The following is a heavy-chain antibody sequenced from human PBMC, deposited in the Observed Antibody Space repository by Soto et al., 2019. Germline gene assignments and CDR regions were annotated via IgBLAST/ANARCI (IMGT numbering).Heavy chain of an antibody. CDR2: ISGSGGST. D-gene: IGHD2-15*01. Sequence: LRLSCAASGFTFSSYAMSWVRQAPGKGLEWVSAISGSGGSTYYADSVKGRFTISRDNSKNTLYLQMNSLRAEDTAVYYCAKPLYCSGGSCSSWFDPWGQGTLVAVSS. CDR1: GFTFSSYA. V-gene: IGHV3-23*01. CDR3: AKPLYCSGGSCSSWFDP. J-gene: IGHJ5*02.